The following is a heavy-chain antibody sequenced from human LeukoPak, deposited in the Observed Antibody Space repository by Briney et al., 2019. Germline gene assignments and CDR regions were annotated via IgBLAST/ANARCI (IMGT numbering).Heavy chain of an antibody. J-gene: IGHJ4*02. CDR1: GFTFSSYE. Sequence: GGSLRLSCAASGFTFSSYEMNWVRQAPGKGLEWVSYISSSGSTIYYADSVKGRFTISRDNAKNSLYLQTNSLRAEDTAVYYCARAPGRAEYYFDYWGQGTLVTFSS. D-gene: IGHD1-26*01. V-gene: IGHV3-48*03. CDR3: ARAPGRAEYYFDY. CDR2: ISSSGSTI.